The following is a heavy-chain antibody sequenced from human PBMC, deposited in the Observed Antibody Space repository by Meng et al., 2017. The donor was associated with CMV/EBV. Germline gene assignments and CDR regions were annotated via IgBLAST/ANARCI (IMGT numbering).Heavy chain of an antibody. CDR3: AREISSGYYRTQYLMDV. CDR2: INPSGGST. Sequence: ASVKVSCKASGYTFTSYSMHWVRQAPGQGLEWMGIINPSGGSTSYAQKFQGRVTMTRDTSTSTAYMELSSLRSEDTAVYYCAREISSGYYRTQYLMDVWGQGTTVTVSS. J-gene: IGHJ6*02. V-gene: IGHV1-46*01. CDR1: GYTFTSYS. D-gene: IGHD3-22*01.